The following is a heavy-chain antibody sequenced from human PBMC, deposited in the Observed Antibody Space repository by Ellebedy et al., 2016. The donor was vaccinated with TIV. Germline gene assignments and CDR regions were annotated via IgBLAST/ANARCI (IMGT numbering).Heavy chain of an antibody. V-gene: IGHV3-64D*06. CDR3: VKAWGD. Sequence: PGGSLRLSCSASGFTFSSYAMHWVRQAPGKGLEYISAIVSNGDSTYYANSVKGRFIISRDNSKNTLYLQMSSLRLEDTTVYYWVKAWGDWGQGTLVTVSS. J-gene: IGHJ4*02. CDR2: IVSNGDST. D-gene: IGHD3-16*01. CDR1: GFTFSSYA.